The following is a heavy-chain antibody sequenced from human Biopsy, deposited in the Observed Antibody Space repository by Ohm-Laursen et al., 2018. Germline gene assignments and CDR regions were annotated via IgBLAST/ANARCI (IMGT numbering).Heavy chain of an antibody. V-gene: IGHV4-39*01. CDR1: GGSISSETNY. J-gene: IGHJ5*02. CDR2: IFYGGIT. CDR3: ARHPTGFWFDP. Sequence: SQTLSLTCIVSGGSISSETNYWGWIRQPPGKGLEWIGSIFYGGITCYNPSLKSRVTISVDTSKNQFSLNLSSVTGADTAVYYCARHPTGFWFDPWGQGTLVTVSS.